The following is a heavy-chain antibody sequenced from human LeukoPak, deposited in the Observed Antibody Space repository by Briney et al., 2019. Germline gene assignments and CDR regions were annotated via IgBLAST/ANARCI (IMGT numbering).Heavy chain of an antibody. J-gene: IGHJ4*02. CDR2: ISASGDTI. CDR1: GFTFRNYY. V-gene: IGHV3-11*04. Sequence: GGSLRLSCAASGFTFRNYYMTWIRQAPGKGLEWVWYISASGDTIYYGDSVRGRFTISRENAKNSLYLDMNTLKAEDTAVYYCARDPSWEILSYFDYWGQGTLVTVSS. CDR3: ARDPSWEILSYFDY. D-gene: IGHD1-26*01.